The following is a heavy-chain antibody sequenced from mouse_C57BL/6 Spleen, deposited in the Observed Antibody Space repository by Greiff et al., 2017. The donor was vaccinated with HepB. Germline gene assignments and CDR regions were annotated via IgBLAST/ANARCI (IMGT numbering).Heavy chain of an antibody. D-gene: IGHD2-3*01. CDR2: IYPGDGDT. J-gene: IGHJ2*01. CDR1: GYAFSSSW. Sequence: QVQLQQSGPELVKPGASVKISCKASGYAFSSSWMNWVKQRPGKGLEWIGRIYPGDGDTNYNGKFKGKATLTADKSSSTAYMQLSSLTSEDSAVYFCARERDGYFDYWGQGTTLTVSS. V-gene: IGHV1-82*01. CDR3: ARERDGYFDY.